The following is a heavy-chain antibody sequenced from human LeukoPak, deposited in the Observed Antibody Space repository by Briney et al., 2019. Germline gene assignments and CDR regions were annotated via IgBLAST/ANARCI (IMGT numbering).Heavy chain of an antibody. D-gene: IGHD2-15*01. CDR2: IRYDGSNK. CDR1: GFTFSSYG. J-gene: IGHJ4*02. CDR3: AKGVGYCSGGSCQQFDY. V-gene: IGHV3-30*02. Sequence: GGSLRLSCAASGFTFSSYGMHWVRQAPGKGLEWVAFIRYDGSNKYYADSVKGRFTISRDNSKNTLYLQMNSLRAEDTAVYYCAKGVGYCSGGSCQQFDYWGQGTLVTVSS.